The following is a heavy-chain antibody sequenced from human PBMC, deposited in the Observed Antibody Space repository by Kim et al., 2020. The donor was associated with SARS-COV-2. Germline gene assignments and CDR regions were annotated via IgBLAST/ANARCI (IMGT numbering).Heavy chain of an antibody. V-gene: IGHV4-34*01. CDR1: GGSFSGYY. CDR3: ARAQSSGSYLS. J-gene: IGHJ5*02. D-gene: IGHD1-26*01. CDR2: INHSGST. Sequence: SETLSLTCAVYGGSFSGYYWSWIRQPPGKGLEWIGEINHSGSTNYNPSLKSRVTISVDTSKNQFSLKLSSVTAADTAVYYCARAQSSGSYLSWGQGTLVT.